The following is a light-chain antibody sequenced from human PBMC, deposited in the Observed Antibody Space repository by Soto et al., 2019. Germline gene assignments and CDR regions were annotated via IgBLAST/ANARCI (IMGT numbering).Light chain of an antibody. CDR3: QQLNTFPVT. J-gene: IGKJ5*01. Sequence: DIPLTQSPSFLSASVGDRVTITCRASQGISSYLAWYQHTPGKAPKLLIYASSTLQSGVPSRFSGSVSGTEFTLTISRLQPEDFATYYCQQLNTFPVTFGQGTRLDI. CDR2: ASS. V-gene: IGKV1-9*01. CDR1: QGISSY.